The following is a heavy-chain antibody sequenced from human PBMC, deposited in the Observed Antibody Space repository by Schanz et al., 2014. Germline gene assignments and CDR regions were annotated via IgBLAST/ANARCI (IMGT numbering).Heavy chain of an antibody. V-gene: IGHV3-11*06. Sequence: VQLVESGGGLIQPGGSLRLSCVASGFTVSSNYMSWVRQAPGKGPEWVSYISSGGSDTYYADSVKGRFTISRDNAKNSLYLQMSSLRAEDTAVYYCARDRVQYSSGWYSDSWGQGTLVTVSS. J-gene: IGHJ4*02. D-gene: IGHD6-19*01. CDR1: GFTVSSNY. CDR3: ARDRVQYSSGWYSDS. CDR2: ISSGGSDT.